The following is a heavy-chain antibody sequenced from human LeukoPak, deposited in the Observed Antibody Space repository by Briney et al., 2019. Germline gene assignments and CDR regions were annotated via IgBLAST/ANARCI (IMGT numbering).Heavy chain of an antibody. J-gene: IGHJ4*02. CDR3: ARVYYDFWSGYPIGGSFDY. D-gene: IGHD3-3*01. CDR1: GGSISSYY. CDR2: IYYSGST. V-gene: IGHV4-59*01. Sequence: KPSETLSLTCTVSGGSISSYYWSWIRQPPGKGLEWIGYIYYSGSTNYYPSLKSRVTISVDTSKNQFSLKLSSVTAADTAVYYCARVYYDFWSGYPIGGSFDYWGQGTLVTVSS.